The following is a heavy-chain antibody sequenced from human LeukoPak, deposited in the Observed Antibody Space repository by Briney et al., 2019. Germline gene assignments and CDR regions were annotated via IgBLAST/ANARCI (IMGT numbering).Heavy chain of an antibody. CDR1: GFTFSSYG. CDR2: TSYNGNIK. Sequence: GGSLRLSCAASGFTFSSYGMHWVRQAPGKGLEWVAGTSYNGNIKYYADYVKGRFSISRDNSKNTLYLQMDSLRAEDTAVYYCAKGDSYYDSSGYYYVRALFDYWGQGTLVTVSS. D-gene: IGHD3-22*01. CDR3: AKGDSYYDSSGYYYVRALFDY. J-gene: IGHJ4*02. V-gene: IGHV3-30*18.